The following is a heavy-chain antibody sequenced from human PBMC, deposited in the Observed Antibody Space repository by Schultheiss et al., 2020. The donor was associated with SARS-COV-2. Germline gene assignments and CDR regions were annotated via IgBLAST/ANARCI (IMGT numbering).Heavy chain of an antibody. CDR3: ARGDFRGYSYGPFDY. D-gene: IGHD5-18*01. Sequence: GESLKISCAASGFTFSSYAMHWVRQAPGKGLEWVAVIWYDGSNKYYADSVKGRFTISRDNSKNTLYLQMNSLRAEDTAVYYCARGDFRGYSYGPFDYWGQGTLVTVSS. J-gene: IGHJ4*02. CDR2: IWYDGSNK. CDR1: GFTFSSYA. V-gene: IGHV3-33*08.